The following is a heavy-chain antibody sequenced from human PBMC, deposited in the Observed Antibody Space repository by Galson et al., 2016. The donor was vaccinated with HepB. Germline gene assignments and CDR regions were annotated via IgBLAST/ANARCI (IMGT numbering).Heavy chain of an antibody. Sequence: SLRLSCAASGFAFSSYSMNWVRQAPGKGLEWVAGISGSGANTYYANAVKGRFTISRDNSNNTLYLQVNSLRAEDTALYFCARYSDSWAPFDYWGQGSSVTVSS. CDR2: ISGSGANT. V-gene: IGHV3-23*01. D-gene: IGHD6-13*01. CDR3: ARYSDSWAPFDY. J-gene: IGHJ4*02. CDR1: GFAFSSYS.